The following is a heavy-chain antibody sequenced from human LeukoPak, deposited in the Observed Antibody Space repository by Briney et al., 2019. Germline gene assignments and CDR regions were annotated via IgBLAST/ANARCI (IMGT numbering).Heavy chain of an antibody. CDR2: ISGDGAKT. CDR1: GFTFSSYA. CDR3: AKEYSSSGFFDY. Sequence: PGRSLRLSCAASGFTFSSYAMSWVRQAPGKGLEWVSAISGDGAKTYYPDSVRGRFTISRDNSKNTLYLQMNSLSAEDTAVYYCAKEYSSSGFFDYWGQGTLVTVSS. D-gene: IGHD6-6*01. V-gene: IGHV3-23*01. J-gene: IGHJ4*02.